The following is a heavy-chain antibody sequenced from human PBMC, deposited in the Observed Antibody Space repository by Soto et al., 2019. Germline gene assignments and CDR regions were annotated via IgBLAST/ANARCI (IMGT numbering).Heavy chain of an antibody. CDR3: AKVHSSGWAGLAYFDY. J-gene: IGHJ4*02. D-gene: IGHD6-19*01. Sequence: GGSLRLSCAASGFTFSSYAMSWVRQAPGKGLEWVSAISGSGGSTYYADSVKGRFTISRDNSKNTLYLQMNSLRAEDTAVYYCAKVHSSGWAGLAYFDYWGQGTLVTVSS. V-gene: IGHV3-23*01. CDR1: GFTFSSYA. CDR2: ISGSGGST.